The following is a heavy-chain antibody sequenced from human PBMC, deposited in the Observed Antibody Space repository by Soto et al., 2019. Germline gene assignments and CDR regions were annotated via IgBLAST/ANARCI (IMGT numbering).Heavy chain of an antibody. CDR2: ISGSGGST. Sequence: XESLGLSCAASGFTFSSYAMSWVRQAPGKGLEWVSAISGSGGSTYYADSVKGRFTISRDNSKNTLYLQMNSLRAEDTAVYYCAKDRVGATSPYRPYYFDYWGQGTLVTVSS. CDR1: GFTFSSYA. J-gene: IGHJ4*02. CDR3: AKDRVGATSPYRPYYFDY. D-gene: IGHD1-26*01. V-gene: IGHV3-23*01.